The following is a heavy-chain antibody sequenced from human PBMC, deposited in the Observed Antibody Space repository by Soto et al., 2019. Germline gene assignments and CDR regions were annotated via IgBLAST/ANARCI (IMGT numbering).Heavy chain of an antibody. CDR3: ARGAPYGDYLDY. Sequence: GSLRLSCAASGFTFSSYDMHWVRQATGKGLEWVSAIGTAGDTYYPGSVKGRFTISRENAKNSLYLQMNSLRAGDTAVYYCARGAPYGDYLDYWGQGTLVTVSS. CDR1: GFTFSSYD. V-gene: IGHV3-13*04. D-gene: IGHD1-26*01. J-gene: IGHJ4*02. CDR2: IGTAGDT.